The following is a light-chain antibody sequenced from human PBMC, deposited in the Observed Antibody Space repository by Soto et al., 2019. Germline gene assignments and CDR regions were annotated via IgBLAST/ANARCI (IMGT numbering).Light chain of an antibody. CDR2: DAS. CDR1: KSINTW. J-gene: IGKJ1*01. Sequence: DMQMTRSPSTLSASVGDRVTITCRVSKSINTWVAWYQQKPGKVPKLLIDDASSLESGVPSRVSGSGSGTEFTLTISSLQPDDFATYYCQQYNTFWTFGPGTKVDIK. V-gene: IGKV1-5*01. CDR3: QQYNTFWT.